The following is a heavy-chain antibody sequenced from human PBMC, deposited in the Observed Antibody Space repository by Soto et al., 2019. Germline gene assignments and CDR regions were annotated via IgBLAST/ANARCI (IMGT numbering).Heavy chain of an antibody. CDR2: IIPVFQTA. CDR1: GGLFSSYP. D-gene: IGHD3-22*01. CDR3: ARGGSGYTWFNEF. J-gene: IGHJ4*02. Sequence: GASVKVSCKASGGLFSSYPISWVRQVPGQGLEWMGGIIPVFQTAYYTQRFQGRVTITADESTNTAYMELSILRSEDTAIYYCARGGSGYTWFNEFWGQGTLVTVSS. V-gene: IGHV1-69*13.